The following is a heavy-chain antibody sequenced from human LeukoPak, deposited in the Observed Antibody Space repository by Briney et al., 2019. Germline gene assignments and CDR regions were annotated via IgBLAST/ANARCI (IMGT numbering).Heavy chain of an antibody. CDR2: ISLSGGET. CDR1: GFISP. Sequence: AGGSLRLSCAASGFISPMSWVRQAPGKGLEWVSSISLSGGETFYADSVKGRFTVSRDNSKSTLYLQMNSLRAEDTAVYYCAKSPGIAVRRGVDYWGQGTLVTVSS. V-gene: IGHV3-23*01. J-gene: IGHJ4*02. D-gene: IGHD6-19*01. CDR3: AKSPGIAVRRGVDY.